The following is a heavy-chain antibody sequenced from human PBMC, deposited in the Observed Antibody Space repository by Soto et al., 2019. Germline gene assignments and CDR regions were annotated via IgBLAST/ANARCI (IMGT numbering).Heavy chain of an antibody. J-gene: IGHJ4*02. CDR3: ARDPGAVAGTSLFG. CDR1: GGSISSYY. D-gene: IGHD6-19*01. V-gene: IGHV4-59*01. CDR2: IYYSGST. Sequence: SETLSLTCTVSGGSISSYYWSLIRQPPGKGLEWIGYIYYSGSTNYNPSLKSRVTMTRDTSISTAYMELSRLRSDDTAVYYCARDPGAVAGTSLFGWGQGTLVTVSS.